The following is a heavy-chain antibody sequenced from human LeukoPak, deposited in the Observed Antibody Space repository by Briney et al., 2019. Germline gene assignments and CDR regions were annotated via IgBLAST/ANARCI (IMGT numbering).Heavy chain of an antibody. D-gene: IGHD2-15*01. V-gene: IGHV3-33*01. CDR1: GFTFGDYG. Sequence: GGSLRLSCAASGFTFGDYGMQWVRQAPGKGLEWVAVIWFDGSNKYYTDSVKGRFTISRDNSKDTVYLQMNSLRAEDTALYFCARGSGSGVFDYWGQGTLVTVSS. CDR3: ARGSGSGVFDY. CDR2: IWFDGSNK. J-gene: IGHJ4*02.